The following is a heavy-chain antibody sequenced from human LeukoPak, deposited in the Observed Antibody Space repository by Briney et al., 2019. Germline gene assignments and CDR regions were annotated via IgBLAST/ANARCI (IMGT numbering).Heavy chain of an antibody. CDR3: ARGPTTFAVLRGGVNHFDY. Sequence: SETLSLTCTASGGSSSSHYWAWIRQPPGKGLEWIGHIFFRGSPTYNPSLKSRVSISLDTSKNQVSLTVTSVTPADTARYYCARGPTTFAVLRGGVNHFDYWGQGALVTVSS. J-gene: IGHJ4*02. CDR2: IFFRGSP. CDR1: GGSSSSHY. V-gene: IGHV4-59*11. D-gene: IGHD3-3*01.